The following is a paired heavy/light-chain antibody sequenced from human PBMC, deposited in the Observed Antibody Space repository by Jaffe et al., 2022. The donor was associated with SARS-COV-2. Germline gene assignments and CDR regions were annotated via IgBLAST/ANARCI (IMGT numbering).Light chain of an antibody. CDR1: QSDSSN. V-gene: IGKV3-15*01. CDR3: QHYNYGRYT. Sequence: EIVMTQSPATLSVSPGERVTLSCRASQSDSSNLAWYQQKPGQAPRLLIFGASTRATGIPARFSGSGSGADFTLTISSLQSEDFAVYYCQHYNYGRYTFGQGTKLEIK. J-gene: IGKJ2*01. CDR2: GAS.
Heavy chain of an antibody. Sequence: QVQLVQSGAEVKKPGSSVKVSCKASGGTFSSYTISWVRQAPGQGLEWMGRIIPILGITDYAQKFQGRVTITADKSTSTAYMELSSLRSEDTAVYYCARVWVDADDAFDIWGQGTMVTVSS. D-gene: IGHD5-12*01. V-gene: IGHV1-69*02. CDR3: ARVWVDADDAFDI. CDR2: IIPILGIT. CDR1: GGTFSSYT. J-gene: IGHJ3*02.